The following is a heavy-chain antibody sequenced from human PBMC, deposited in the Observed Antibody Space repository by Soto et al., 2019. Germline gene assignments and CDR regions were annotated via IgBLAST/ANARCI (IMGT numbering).Heavy chain of an antibody. J-gene: IGHJ6*02. D-gene: IGHD3-9*01. V-gene: IGHV4-34*01. Sequence: SETLSLTCAVYGGSFSGYYWSWIRQPPGKGLKWIGEINHSGSTNYNPSLKSRVTISVDTSKNQFSLKLSSVTAADTAVYYCALLSDNYDILTGYYRGYYYYGMDVWGQGTTVTVSS. CDR2: INHSGST. CDR3: ALLSDNYDILTGYYRGYYYYGMDV. CDR1: GGSFSGYY.